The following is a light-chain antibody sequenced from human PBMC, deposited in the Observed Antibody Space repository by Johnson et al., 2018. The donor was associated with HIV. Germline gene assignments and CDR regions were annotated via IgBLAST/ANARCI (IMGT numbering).Light chain of an antibody. J-gene: IGLJ1*01. CDR1: TSNIEDNS. CDR3: GIWHSSLSAGGV. CDR2: ENN. V-gene: IGLV1-51*02. Sequence: QSVLTQPPSVSAAPGQKVTISCSGSTSNIEDNSVSWYQLFPGTAPKLLIYENNKRPSGIPDRFSGSKSATSATLGITGLQPGDEADYYCGIWHSSLSAGGVFVTGTKGTVL.